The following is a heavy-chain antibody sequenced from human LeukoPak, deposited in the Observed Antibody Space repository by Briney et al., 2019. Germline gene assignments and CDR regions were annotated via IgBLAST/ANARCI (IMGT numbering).Heavy chain of an antibody. D-gene: IGHD3-22*01. V-gene: IGHV4-34*01. Sequence: PSETLSLTCAVYGGSFSGYYWSWIRQPPGKGLEWIGEINHSGSTNYNPSLKSRVTISVDTSKNQFSLKLSSVTAADTAVYYCARYYYDSSGSYYDYWGQGTLVTVSS. J-gene: IGHJ4*02. CDR3: ARYYYDSSGSYYDY. CDR2: INHSGST. CDR1: GGSFSGYY.